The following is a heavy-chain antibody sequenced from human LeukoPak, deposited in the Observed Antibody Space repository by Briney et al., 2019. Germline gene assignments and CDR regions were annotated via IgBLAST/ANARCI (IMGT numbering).Heavy chain of an antibody. CDR1: GFTFSSYW. J-gene: IGHJ6*03. CDR3: ARDEVDIVVVPAKESDYKYYYFMDV. D-gene: IGHD2-2*01. Sequence: GGSLGLSCAAAGFTFSSYWMSWVSQAPGKGLEWVANIKQDGGETYYVDSVKGRFTISRDNAKNSLYLQMNSLRAEDTAVYYCARDEVDIVVVPAKESDYKYYYFMDVWGKGTTVTVSS. V-gene: IGHV3-7*01. CDR2: IKQDGGET.